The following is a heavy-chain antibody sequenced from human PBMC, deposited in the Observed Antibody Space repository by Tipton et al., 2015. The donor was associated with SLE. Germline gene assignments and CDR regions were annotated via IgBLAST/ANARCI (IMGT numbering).Heavy chain of an antibody. CDR2: IKQDGSEN. CDR1: GFTFSSYW. CDR3: ARDAGGLEDYMDV. V-gene: IGHV3-7*01. J-gene: IGHJ6*03. D-gene: IGHD3-10*01. Sequence: SLRLSCAASGFTFSSYWMSWVRQAPGKGLEWVANIKQDGSENYYVDSVKGRFTISRDNATNSLWLQMNSLRVEDTAVNYCARDAGGLEDYMDVWGKPTTVTVS.